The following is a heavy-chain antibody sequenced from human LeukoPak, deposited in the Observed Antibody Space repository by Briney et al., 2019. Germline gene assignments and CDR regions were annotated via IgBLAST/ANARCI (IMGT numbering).Heavy chain of an antibody. CDR2: IYTSGST. CDR3: AREGTLRYFDWPYY. J-gene: IGHJ4*02. D-gene: IGHD3-9*01. V-gene: IGHV4-4*07. Sequence: SETLSLTCTVSGGSISSYYWSWIRQPAGKGLEWIGRIYTSGSTNYNPSLKSRVTMSVDTSKNQFSLKLSSVTAADTAVYYCAREGTLRYFDWPYYWGQGTLVTVSS. CDR1: GGSISSYY.